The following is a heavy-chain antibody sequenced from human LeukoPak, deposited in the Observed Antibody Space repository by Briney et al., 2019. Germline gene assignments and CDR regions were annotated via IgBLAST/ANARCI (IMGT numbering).Heavy chain of an antibody. J-gene: IGHJ4*02. D-gene: IGHD6-13*01. Sequence: GGSLRLSCVASGFTFSSRDWMTWVRQAPGKGLEWVANIKQDGSEKNYVDSVKGRFTISRDNAKNSVDLQMNSLRVEDTAVYYCAKGRTETGTLVLDYWGQGTLVTVSS. CDR2: IKQDGSEK. CDR1: GFTFSSRDW. CDR3: AKGRTETGTLVLDY. V-gene: IGHV3-7*03.